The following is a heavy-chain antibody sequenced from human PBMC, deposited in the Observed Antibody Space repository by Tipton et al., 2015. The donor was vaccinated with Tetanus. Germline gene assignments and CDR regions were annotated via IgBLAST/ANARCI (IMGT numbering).Heavy chain of an antibody. CDR3: ARPLTSVAFGGFAFDV. J-gene: IGHJ3*01. Sequence: QSGAEVRQPGESLKISCKGSGYMFSSHWIGWVRQVPGKGLEWLGTIYPGDSYSTYSPSFEGQVTISVERSIDTAYLQWSSLKASDTAIYYCARPLTSVAFGGFAFDVWGQGTLVTVSS. CDR1: GYMFSSHW. D-gene: IGHD3-16*01. V-gene: IGHV5-51*01. CDR2: IYPGDSYS.